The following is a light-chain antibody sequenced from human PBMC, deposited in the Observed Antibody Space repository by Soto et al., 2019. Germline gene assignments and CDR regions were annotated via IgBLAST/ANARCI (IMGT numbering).Light chain of an antibody. Sequence: QSALTQPASVSGSRGQSITISCTGTSSNIGSYNFVSWYRQYPGKAPELIIYEVSQRPSTFFNRFSGSKSGNTASLTVSGLQSEDEADYYCCSYAGNNTLVFGGGTKVTVL. CDR3: CSYAGNNTLV. V-gene: IGLV2-23*02. J-gene: IGLJ3*02. CDR2: EVS. CDR1: SSNIGSYNF.